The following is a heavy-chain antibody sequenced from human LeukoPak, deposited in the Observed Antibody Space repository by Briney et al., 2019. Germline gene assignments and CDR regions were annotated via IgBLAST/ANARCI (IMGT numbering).Heavy chain of an antibody. Sequence: GESLKFSCTASGFMFSRLGMQWVRQAPGEGLEWVAMIWHDGSVEEYADSVKGRFTISRDNSQNTLYLQMNSLRDDDTAVYYCAKEGDQFRGYLDAWGKGTTVTVSS. CDR2: IWHDGSVE. J-gene: IGHJ6*03. D-gene: IGHD3-16*01. CDR3: AKEGDQFRGYLDA. V-gene: IGHV3-33*06. CDR1: GFMFSRLG.